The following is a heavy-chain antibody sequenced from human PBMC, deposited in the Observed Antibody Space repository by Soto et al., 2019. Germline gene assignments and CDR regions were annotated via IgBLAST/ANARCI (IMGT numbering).Heavy chain of an antibody. CDR1: GVSVCNAV. D-gene: IGHD3-10*02. Sequence: STIICCASSGVSVCNAVVTWVRQTQGKGLEWVGRIKSKTDGGTTDYAAPVKGRFTISRDDSKNTLYLQMNSLKTEDTAVYFCTTVGLEIYVRYYYFDYWGQGTLVTVSS. CDR3: TTVGLEIYVRYYYFDY. V-gene: IGHV3-15*01. J-gene: IGHJ4*02. CDR2: IKSKTDGGTT.